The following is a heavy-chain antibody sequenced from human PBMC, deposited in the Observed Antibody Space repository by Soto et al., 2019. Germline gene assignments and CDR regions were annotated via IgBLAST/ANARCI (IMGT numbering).Heavy chain of an antibody. D-gene: IGHD3-10*01. J-gene: IGHJ5*02. CDR1: GGSISSYY. Sequence: QVQLQESGPGLVKPSETLSLTCTVSGGSISSYYWSWIRQPPGKGLEWIGYIYYTGRTNYNPSLNSRVTISLDRSKSQFSLKLSSVTAADTAVYYCARGCLWFGALGADDPWGQGTLVTVSS. CDR2: IYYTGRT. CDR3: ARGCLWFGALGADDP. V-gene: IGHV4-59*01.